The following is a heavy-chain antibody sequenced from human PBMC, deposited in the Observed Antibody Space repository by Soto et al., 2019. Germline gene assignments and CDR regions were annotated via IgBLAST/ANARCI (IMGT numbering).Heavy chain of an antibody. CDR3: ARVSGSYYYGMDV. CDR2: IYHSGST. D-gene: IGHD1-26*01. Sequence: QVQLQESGPGLVKPSGTLSLTCAVSGGSISSSNWWSWVRQPPGKGLEWIGEIYHSGSTNYNPSPQSRVTISVAKSRNQFSLKLRSVTAADTAVYYCARVSGSYYYGMDVWGQGTTVTVSS. J-gene: IGHJ6*02. CDR1: GGSISSSNW. V-gene: IGHV4-4*02.